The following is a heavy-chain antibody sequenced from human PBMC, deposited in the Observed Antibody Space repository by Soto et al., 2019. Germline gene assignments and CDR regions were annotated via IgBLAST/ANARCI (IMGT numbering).Heavy chain of an antibody. CDR1: GFSLSARPVG. CDR3: AHRAALDGNWHGGYFDY. D-gene: IGHD1-1*01. CDR2: LYWDDDK. Sequence: QITLKESGPTRVKPTQTLTLTCTFSGFSLSARPVGVGWIRQPPGKALERLALLYWDDDKRYSPSLRNRLTIPKDTSQHQRILTKENMVPVDTAIYYCAHRAALDGNWHGGYFDYWGQGALVTVSS. V-gene: IGHV2-5*02. J-gene: IGHJ4*02.